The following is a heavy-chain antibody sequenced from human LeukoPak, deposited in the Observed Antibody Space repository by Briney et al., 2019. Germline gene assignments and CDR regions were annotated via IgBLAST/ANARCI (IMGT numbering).Heavy chain of an antibody. CDR1: GGSISSGDYY. Sequence: SQTLSLTCTVSGGSISSGDYYRSWIRQPPGKGLEWIGYIYYSGSTYYNPSLKSRVTISVDTSKNQFSLKLSSVTAADTAVYYCARATIFTGGIDYWGQGTLVTVSS. V-gene: IGHV4-30-4*01. D-gene: IGHD3-3*01. J-gene: IGHJ4*02. CDR2: IYYSGST. CDR3: ARATIFTGGIDY.